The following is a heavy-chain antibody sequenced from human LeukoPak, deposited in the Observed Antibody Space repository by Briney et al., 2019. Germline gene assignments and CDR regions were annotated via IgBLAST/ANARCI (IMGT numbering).Heavy chain of an antibody. CDR3: ARAAGWSGSHDY. D-gene: IGHD1-26*01. J-gene: IGHJ4*02. CDR2: IYYSGST. Sequence: SETLSLTCTVSGGSISIYYWSWIRQPPGKGLEWIGYIYYSGSTNYNPSLKSRVTISVDTSKNQFSLKLSSVTAADTAVYYCARAAGWSGSHDYWGQGTLVTVSS. CDR1: GGSISIYY. V-gene: IGHV4-59*01.